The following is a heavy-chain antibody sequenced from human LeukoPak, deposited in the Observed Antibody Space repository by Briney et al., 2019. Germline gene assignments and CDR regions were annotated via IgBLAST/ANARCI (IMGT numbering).Heavy chain of an antibody. CDR3: ARLRGYSYGWKTLYYFDY. CDR1: GGSISSSSYY. Sequence: PSETLSLTCTVSGGSISSSSYYWGWIRQPPGKGLEWIGSIYYSGSTYYNPSLKSRVTISVDTSKNQFSLKLSSVTAADTAVYYCARLRGYSYGWKTLYYFDYWGRGTLVTVSS. J-gene: IGHJ4*01. CDR2: IYYSGST. V-gene: IGHV4-39*01. D-gene: IGHD5-18*01.